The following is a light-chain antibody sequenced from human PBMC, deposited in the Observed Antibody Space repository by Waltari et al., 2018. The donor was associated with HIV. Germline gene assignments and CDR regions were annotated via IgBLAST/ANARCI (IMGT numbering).Light chain of an antibody. J-gene: IGKJ4*01. CDR2: GAS. V-gene: IGKV3D-7*01. CDR3: QQDYHLPPSVT. Sequence: PGERVTLSCRASQSISSSSLTWDQQKPGQAPRLLIYGASTRATSIPARFSGSGLGQTSLSPSAACKDCAVFSCQQDYHLPPSVTFGGGTKVEIK. CDR1: QSISSSS.